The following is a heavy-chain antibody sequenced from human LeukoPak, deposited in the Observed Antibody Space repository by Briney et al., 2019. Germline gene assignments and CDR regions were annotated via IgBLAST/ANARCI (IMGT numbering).Heavy chain of an antibody. CDR2: IYYSGST. J-gene: IGHJ3*02. D-gene: IGHD3-16*01. V-gene: IGHV4-39*07. CDR3: DGLGRVLRTAFET. Sequence: PSETLSLTCTVSGGSISNYYWGWIRQPPGEGLEWIGSIYYSGSTYYNPSLKSRVTISVDTSKNQFSLKLSSVTATDTAVYYYDGLGRVLRTAFETWGQGTMVTASS. CDR1: GGSISNYY.